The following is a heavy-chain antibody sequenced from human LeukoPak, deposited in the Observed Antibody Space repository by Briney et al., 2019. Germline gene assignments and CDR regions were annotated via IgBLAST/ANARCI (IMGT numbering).Heavy chain of an antibody. J-gene: IGHJ4*02. D-gene: IGHD5-18*01. V-gene: IGHV3-74*01. CDR3: AKIPRAYSYGYNY. CDR2: INTNGGTT. CDR1: GFTFSTYW. Sequence: GESLRLSCAASGFTFSTYWMHWVRQAPGKGLVWVSHINTNGGTTTYADSVKGRFTISRDNAKNTVYLQMNSLRAEDTAVYYCAKIPRAYSYGYNYWGQGTLVTVSS.